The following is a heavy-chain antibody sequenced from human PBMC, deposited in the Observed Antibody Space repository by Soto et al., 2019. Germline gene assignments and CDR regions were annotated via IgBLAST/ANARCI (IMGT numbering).Heavy chain of an antibody. J-gene: IGHJ4*02. V-gene: IGHV1-69*13. Sequence: GASVKVSCKASGGTFSSYAISWVRQAPGQGLEWMGGIIPIFGTANYAQKFQGRVTITADESTSTAYMELSSLRSEDTAVYYCARAGTAMVSLRYYFDYWGQGTLVTVSS. CDR2: IIPIFGTA. D-gene: IGHD5-18*01. CDR1: GGTFSSYA. CDR3: ARAGTAMVSLRYYFDY.